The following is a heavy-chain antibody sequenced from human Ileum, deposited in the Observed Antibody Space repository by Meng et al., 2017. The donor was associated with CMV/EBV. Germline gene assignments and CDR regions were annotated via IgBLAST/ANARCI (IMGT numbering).Heavy chain of an antibody. CDR1: GGTFSRNI. Sequence: SVKVSCKASGGTFSRNIISWVRPAPGQGLDWMGRIIPMVGRPTYAQKFQGRVTISADKVTSKAYLEVTRLRSEDAAVYFCAFLVDTVTLTRDYWGQGTLVTVSS. D-gene: IGHD5-18*01. J-gene: IGHJ4*02. V-gene: IGHV1-69*02. CDR2: IIPMVGRP. CDR3: AFLVDTVTLTRDY.